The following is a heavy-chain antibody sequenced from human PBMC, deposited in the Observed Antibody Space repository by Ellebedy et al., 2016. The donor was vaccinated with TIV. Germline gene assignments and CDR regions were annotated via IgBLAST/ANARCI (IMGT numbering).Heavy chain of an antibody. CDR1: GFTFDDYA. D-gene: IGHD6-6*01. J-gene: IGHJ3*02. CDR3: AKDMGVHIAARNRAFDI. V-gene: IGHV3-9*01. CDR2: ISWNSGSI. Sequence: SLKISCAASGFTFDDYAMHWVRQAPGKGLEWVSGISWNSGSIGYADSVKGRFTISRDNAKNSLYLQMNSLRAEDTALYYCAKDMGVHIAARNRAFDIWGQGTMVTVSS.